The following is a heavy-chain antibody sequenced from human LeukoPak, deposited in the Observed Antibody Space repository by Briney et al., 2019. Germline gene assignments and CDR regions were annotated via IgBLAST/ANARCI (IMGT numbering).Heavy chain of an antibody. V-gene: IGHV3-43*02. CDR3: AKVFANWGLMDV. CDR1: GFTFDDYA. Sequence: GGSLRLSCAASGFTFDDYAMHWVRQAPGKGLEWVSLISGDGGSTYYADSVKGRFTISRDNSKNSLYLRMNSLRTEDTALYYCAKVFANWGLMDVWGKGTTVTVSS. CDR2: ISGDGGST. J-gene: IGHJ6*04. D-gene: IGHD7-27*01.